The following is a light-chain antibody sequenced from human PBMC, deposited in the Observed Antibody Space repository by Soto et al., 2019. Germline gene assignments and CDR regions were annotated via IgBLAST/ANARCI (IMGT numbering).Light chain of an antibody. J-gene: IGKJ1*01. V-gene: IGKV1-16*01. Sequence: DIHMSHSPSSLSASVVDRVTTTCLASQSVGNFLNWYQQKPGLPPKYLIYAASNLQSGVPSRFSGSGSGTEFTLTISSLQPDDFATYYCQQYNSYSRTFGQGTKVDIK. CDR3: QQYNSYSRT. CDR2: AAS. CDR1: QSVGNF.